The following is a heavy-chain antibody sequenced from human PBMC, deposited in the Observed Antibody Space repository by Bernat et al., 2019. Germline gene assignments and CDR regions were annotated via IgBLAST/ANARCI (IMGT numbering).Heavy chain of an antibody. CDR2: IWYDGSNK. CDR3: ARDAYCGGDCYPSPNDSFDY. D-gene: IGHD2-21*02. V-gene: IGHV3-33*01. Sequence: QVQLVEFGGGVVQPGRSLRLSCAASGFTFSSYGMHWVRQAPGKGLEWVAVIWYDGSNKYYADSVKGRFTISRDNSKNTLYLQMNSLRAEDTAVYYCARDAYCGGDCYPSPNDSFDYWGQGTLVTVSS. J-gene: IGHJ4*02. CDR1: GFTFSSYG.